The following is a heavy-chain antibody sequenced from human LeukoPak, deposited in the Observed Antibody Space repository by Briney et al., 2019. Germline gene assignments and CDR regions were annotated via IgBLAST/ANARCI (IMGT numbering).Heavy chain of an antibody. V-gene: IGHV3-23*01. CDR3: AKGSYYDSSGYPDY. Sequence: GGSLRLSCAASGFTVSSNSMSWVRQAPGKGLEWVSAISGSGGSTYYADSVKGRFTISRDNSKNTLYLQMNSLRAEDTAVYYCAKGSYYDSSGYPDYWGQGTLVTVSS. D-gene: IGHD3-22*01. J-gene: IGHJ4*02. CDR1: GFTVSSNS. CDR2: ISGSGGST.